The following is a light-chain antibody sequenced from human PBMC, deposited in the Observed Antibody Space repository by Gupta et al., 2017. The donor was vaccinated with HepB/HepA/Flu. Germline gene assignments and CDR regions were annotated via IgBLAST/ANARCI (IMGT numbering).Light chain of an antibody. CDR1: QSISSY. V-gene: IGKV1-39*01. CDR3: QQTDSTPLT. CDR2: AAS. Sequence: IHMTDSPSSLSASVGDRVTITCLASQSISSYLNWYQQKPGKAPKLLIYAASSWQSGVPSRFSGSGSGTDFTLTISRLQPEDFATYYCQQTDSTPLTFGGGTKVEIK. J-gene: IGKJ4*01.